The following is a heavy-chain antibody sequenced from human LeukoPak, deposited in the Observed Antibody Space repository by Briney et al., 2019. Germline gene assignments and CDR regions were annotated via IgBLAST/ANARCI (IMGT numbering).Heavy chain of an antibody. Sequence: PSETLSLTCAVYGGSFSGYYWSWIRQPPGKGLEWIGEINHSGSTNYNPSLKSRVTISVDTSKNQFSLKLSSVTAADTAVYYCARGRRLRELLWFGELGVYYYGMDVWGQGTTVTVSS. J-gene: IGHJ6*02. D-gene: IGHD3-10*01. CDR3: ARGRRLRELLWFGELGVYYYGMDV. V-gene: IGHV4-34*01. CDR1: GGSFSGYY. CDR2: INHSGST.